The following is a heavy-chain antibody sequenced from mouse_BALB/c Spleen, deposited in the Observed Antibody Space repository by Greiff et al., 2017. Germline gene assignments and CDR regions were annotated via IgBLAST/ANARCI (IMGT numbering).Heavy chain of an antibody. J-gene: IGHJ4*01. CDR3: ARGDTPDY. CDR2: ISDGGSYT. V-gene: IGHV5-4*02. Sequence: EVQLVESGGGLVKPGGSLKLSCAASGFTFSDYYMYWVRQTPEKRLEWVATISDGGSYTYYPDSVKGRFTISRDNAKNNLYLQMSSLKSEDTAMYYCARGDTPDYWGQGTSVTVSS. CDR1: GFTFSDYY.